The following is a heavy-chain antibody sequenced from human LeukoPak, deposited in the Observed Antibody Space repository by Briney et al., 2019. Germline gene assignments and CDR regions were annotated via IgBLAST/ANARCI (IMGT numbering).Heavy chain of an antibody. V-gene: IGHV1-18*01. J-gene: IGHJ5*02. Sequence: ASVKVSCKASGYTFTSYGISWVRQAAGQGLEWMGWISAYNGNTNYAQKLQGRVTMTTDTSTSTAYMELRSLRSDDTAVYYCASGVHYYDSSGYRGNWFDPWGQGTLVTVSS. D-gene: IGHD3-22*01. CDR3: ASGVHYYDSSGYRGNWFDP. CDR1: GYTFTSYG. CDR2: ISAYNGNT.